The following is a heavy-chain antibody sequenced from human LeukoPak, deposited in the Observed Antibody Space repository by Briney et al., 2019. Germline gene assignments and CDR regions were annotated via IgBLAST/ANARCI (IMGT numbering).Heavy chain of an antibody. V-gene: IGHV3-30*18. CDR3: AKDLGYSYGYVTYGMDV. CDR2: ISYDGSNK. Sequence: GGSLRLSCAASGFTFSSYGMHWARQAPGKGLEWVAVISYDGSNKYYADSVKGRFTISRDNSKNTLYLQMNSLRAEDTAVYYCAKDLGYSYGYVTYGMDVWGKGTTVTVSS. J-gene: IGHJ6*04. CDR1: GFTFSSYG. D-gene: IGHD5-18*01.